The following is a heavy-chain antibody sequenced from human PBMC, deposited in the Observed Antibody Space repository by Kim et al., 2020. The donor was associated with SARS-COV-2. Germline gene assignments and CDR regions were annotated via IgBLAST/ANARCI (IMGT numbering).Heavy chain of an antibody. CDR1: GYTFSNNG. D-gene: IGHD3-10*01. J-gene: IGHJ4*02. Sequence: ASVKVSCKASGYTFSNNGMDWVRQAPGQRLEWMGLINIADGNTEYSEKFYDRLTITRDTSASASYLELSRLTSEDSGVYYCARGGPFSGSGSPFDYWGQG. CDR3: ARGGPFSGSGSPFDY. V-gene: IGHV1-3*04. CDR2: INIADGNT.